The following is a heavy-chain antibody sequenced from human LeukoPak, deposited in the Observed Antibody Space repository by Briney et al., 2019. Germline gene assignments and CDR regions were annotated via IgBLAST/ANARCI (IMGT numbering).Heavy chain of an antibody. J-gene: IGHJ6*02. CDR3: ARDRGDWSYYYGMDV. D-gene: IGHD3/OR15-3a*01. Sequence: SETLSLTCAVYGGSFSGYYWSWIRQPPGKGLEWIGYIYYSGSTNYNPSLKSRVTISVDTSKNQFSLKLSSVTAADTAVYYCARDRGDWSYYYGMDVWGQGTTVTVSS. CDR1: GGSFSGYY. CDR2: IYYSGST. V-gene: IGHV4-59*01.